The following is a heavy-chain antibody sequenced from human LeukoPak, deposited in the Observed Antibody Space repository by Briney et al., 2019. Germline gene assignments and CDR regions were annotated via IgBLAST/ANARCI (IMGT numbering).Heavy chain of an antibody. CDR2: IIPIFGTA. J-gene: IGHJ4*02. Sequence: SVKVSCKASGYTFTSYGISWVRQAPGQGLEWMGGIIPIFGTANYAQKFQGRVTITADESTSTAYMELSSLRSEDTAVYYCARAGPPLRLGELSFDYWGQGTLVTVSS. CDR3: ARAGPPLRLGELSFDY. V-gene: IGHV1-69*13. D-gene: IGHD3-16*02. CDR1: GYTFTSYG.